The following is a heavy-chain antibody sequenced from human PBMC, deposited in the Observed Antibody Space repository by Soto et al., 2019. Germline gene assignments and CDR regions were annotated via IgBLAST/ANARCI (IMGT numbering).Heavy chain of an antibody. D-gene: IGHD6-6*01. CDR2: ISSSGSTI. V-gene: IGHV3-11*01. J-gene: IGHJ4*02. CDR1: GFTFSDYY. CDR3: ARDPPRYSSSPDY. Sequence: PGGSLRLSCAASGFTFSDYYMSWIRQAPGKGLEWVSYISSSGSTIYYADSVKGRFTISRDNAKNSLYLQMNSLRAEDTAVYYCARDPPRYSSSPDYWGQGTLVTVSS.